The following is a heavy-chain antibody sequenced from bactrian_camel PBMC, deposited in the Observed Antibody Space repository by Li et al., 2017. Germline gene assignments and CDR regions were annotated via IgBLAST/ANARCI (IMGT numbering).Heavy chain of an antibody. Sequence: QVQLVESGGASVQAGGSLRLSCVLSGRTLSDYNMGWFRQAPRKEREGVATFDSDGDTTYADSVKGRFTISHDNAKNTLYLQMNSLKPEDSAMYYCAADFQCGKGADFAYWGQGTQVTVS. CDR2: FDSDGDT. V-gene: IGHV3S53*01. J-gene: IGHJ6*01. CDR1: GRTLSDYN. CDR3: AADFQCGKGADFAY.